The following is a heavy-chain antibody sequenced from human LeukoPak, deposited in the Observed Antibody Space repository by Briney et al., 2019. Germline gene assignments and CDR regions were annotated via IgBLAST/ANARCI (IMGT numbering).Heavy chain of an antibody. CDR1: GGSISSYY. CDR3: ARSIAVAGTGYFDY. CDR2: IHYSGYT. Sequence: SETLSLTCTVSGGSISSYYGSWIRQPPGKGLKWIGNIHYSGYTTYSPSLRSRVTISVDTSKNQFSLKLSSVTAADTAVYYCARSIAVAGTGYFDYWGQGPLATVSS. D-gene: IGHD6-19*01. J-gene: IGHJ4*02. V-gene: IGHV4-59*01.